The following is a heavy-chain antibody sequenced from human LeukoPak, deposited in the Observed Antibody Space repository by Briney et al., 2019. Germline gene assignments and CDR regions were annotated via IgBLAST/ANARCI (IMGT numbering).Heavy chain of an antibody. V-gene: IGHV1-69*05. J-gene: IGHJ3*02. D-gene: IGHD5-24*01. CDR1: GGTFSSYA. CDR2: IIPIFGTA. CDR3: ARVGGIERWLQLGAFDI. Sequence: ASVKVSCKASGGTFSSYAISWVRQAPGQGLEWMGRIIPIFGTANYAQKFQGRVTITTDESTSTAYMELSSLRSEDTAVYYCARVGGIERWLQLGAFDIWGQGIMVAVSS.